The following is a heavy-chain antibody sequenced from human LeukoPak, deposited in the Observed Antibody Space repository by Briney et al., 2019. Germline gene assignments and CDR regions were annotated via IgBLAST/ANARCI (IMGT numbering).Heavy chain of an antibody. J-gene: IGHJ4*02. CDR2: FDPEDGET. V-gene: IGHV1-24*01. D-gene: IGHD3-10*01. CDR3: VLGSGSYYPVDY. CDR1: GYTLTELS. Sequence: ASVKVSCKFSGYTLTELSMHWVRQAPGKGLEWMGGFDPEDGETIYAQKFQGRVTMTEDTSTDTAYMELSSLRSEDTAVYYCVLGSGSYYPVDYWGQGTLVTVSS.